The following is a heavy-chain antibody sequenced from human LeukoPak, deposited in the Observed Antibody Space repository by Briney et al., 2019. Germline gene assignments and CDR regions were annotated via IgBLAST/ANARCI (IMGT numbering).Heavy chain of an antibody. CDR2: ISTSGST. J-gene: IGHJ5*02. CDR1: GDSISTGNYY. D-gene: IGHD3-10*01. Sequence: SQTLSLTCTVSGDSISTGNYYWSWIRQPAGKGLEWIGRISTSGSTNYNPSLNSRVTISVDTSKNQFSLRLSSVTAADTAVYYCARASWDYSGSGSTGWFDPWGQGTLVTVSS. V-gene: IGHV4-61*02. CDR3: ARASWDYSGSGSTGWFDP.